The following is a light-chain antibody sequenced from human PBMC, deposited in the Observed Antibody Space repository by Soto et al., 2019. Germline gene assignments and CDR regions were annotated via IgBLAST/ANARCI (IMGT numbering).Light chain of an antibody. J-gene: IGKJ4*01. V-gene: IGKV2-28*01. CDR2: LGS. CDR1: QSLLHSNGYNY. CDR3: MQALQPLT. Sequence: DIVMTQSPLSLPVTPGEPASISCRSSQSLLHSNGYNYLDWYLQKPGQSPQLLIYLGSNRASGXPXXFSGSGSGTDCTLKISRVEAEDVGVYYCMQALQPLTFGGGTKVEIK.